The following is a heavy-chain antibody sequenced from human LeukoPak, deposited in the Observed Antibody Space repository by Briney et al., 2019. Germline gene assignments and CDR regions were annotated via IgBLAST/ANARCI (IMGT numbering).Heavy chain of an antibody. Sequence: GGSLRLSCAASGFTFTSYGMTWVRQAPGKGLEWVSSISHSSSYIYYADSVKGRFTISRDNAKNSLYLQMNSLRAEDTAVYYCVRAIVVVPAAIGYFDYWGQGTLVTVSS. CDR1: GFTFTSYG. CDR2: ISHSSSYI. J-gene: IGHJ4*02. D-gene: IGHD2-2*01. CDR3: VRAIVVVPAAIGYFDY. V-gene: IGHV3-21*01.